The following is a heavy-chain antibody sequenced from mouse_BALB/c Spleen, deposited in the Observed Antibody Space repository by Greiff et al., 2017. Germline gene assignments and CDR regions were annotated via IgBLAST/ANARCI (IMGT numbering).Heavy chain of an antibody. J-gene: IGHJ3*01. V-gene: IGHV2-9-2*01. CDR3: VRDRDGYLFAY. D-gene: IGHD2-3*01. CDR2: IWTGGGT. Sequence: VHLVESGPGLVAPSQSLSITCTVSGFSLTSYDISWIRQPPGKGLEWLGVIWTGGGTNYNSAFMSRLSISKDNSKSQVFLKMNSLQTDDTAIYYCVRDRDGYLFAYWGQGTLVTVSA. CDR1: GFSLTSYD.